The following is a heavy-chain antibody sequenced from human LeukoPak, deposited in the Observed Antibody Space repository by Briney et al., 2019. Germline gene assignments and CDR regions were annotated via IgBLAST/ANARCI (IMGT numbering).Heavy chain of an antibody. D-gene: IGHD6-13*01. CDR1: GGSISSSSYY. CDR2: IYYSGST. J-gene: IGHJ5*02. Sequence: PSETLSLTCTVSGGSISSSSYYWGWIRQPPGKGLEWIGSIYYSGSTYYNPSLKSRVTISVDTSKNQFSLKLSSVTAADTAVYYCARHDSGGSSWYGVWFDPWGQGTLVTVSS. V-gene: IGHV4-39*01. CDR3: ARHDSGGSSWYGVWFDP.